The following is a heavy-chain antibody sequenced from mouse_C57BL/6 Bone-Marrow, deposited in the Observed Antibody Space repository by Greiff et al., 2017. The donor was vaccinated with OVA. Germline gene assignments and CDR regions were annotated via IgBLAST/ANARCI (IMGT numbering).Heavy chain of an antibody. CDR2: IDPENGDT. V-gene: IGHV14-4*01. CDR3: ASYGNFDD. D-gene: IGHD2-1*01. CDR1: GFNFTDDY. Sequence: EVQLQQSGAELVRPGASVKLSCTASGFNFTDDYMHWVKQRPEQGLEWIGWIDPENGDTEYASKFQGKATITADTSSNTACLQLSSLASEDAAVYYCASYGNFDDWGQGTTLTVSS. J-gene: IGHJ2*01.